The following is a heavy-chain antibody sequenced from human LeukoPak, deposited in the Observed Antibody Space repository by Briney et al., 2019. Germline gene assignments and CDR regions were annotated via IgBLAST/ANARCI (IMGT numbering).Heavy chain of an antibody. Sequence: PSETLSLTCTVSGGSISSGGYYWSWIRQPPGKGLEWIGYIYHSGSTYYNPSLKSRVTISVDRSKNQFSLKLSSVTAADTAVYYCAREEYQLLSGYFYYYMDVWGKGTTVTVSS. D-gene: IGHD2-2*01. CDR3: AREEYQLLSGYFYYYMDV. CDR1: GGSISSGGYY. J-gene: IGHJ6*03. V-gene: IGHV4-30-2*01. CDR2: IYHSGST.